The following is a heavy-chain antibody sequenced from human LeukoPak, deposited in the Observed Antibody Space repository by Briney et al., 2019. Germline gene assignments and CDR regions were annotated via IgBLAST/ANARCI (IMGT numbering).Heavy chain of an antibody. D-gene: IGHD3-22*01. CDR1: GFTFSSYG. J-gene: IGHJ4*02. CDR3: ARDPPPPYYYDSSGYYPDY. Sequence: RGSLRLSCAASGFTFSSYGMHWVRQAPGKGLEWVAVISYDGSNKYYADSVKGRFTISRDNAKNSLYLQMNSLRAEDTAVYYCARDPPPPYYYDSSGYYPDYWGQGTLVTVSS. CDR2: ISYDGSNK. V-gene: IGHV3-30*03.